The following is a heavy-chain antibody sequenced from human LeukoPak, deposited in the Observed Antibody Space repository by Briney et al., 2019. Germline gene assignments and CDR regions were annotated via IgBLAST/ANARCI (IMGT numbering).Heavy chain of an antibody. CDR1: GGSFSGYY. V-gene: IGHV4-34*01. D-gene: IGHD1-26*01. CDR3: ARRGIVGARDFDY. J-gene: IGHJ4*02. Sequence: KPSETLSLTCAVYGGSFSGYYWSWIRQPPGKGLEWIGEINHSGSTNYNPSLKSRVTISVDTSKNQFSLKLSSVTAADTAVYYCARRGIVGARDFDYWGQGTLVTVSS. CDR2: INHSGST.